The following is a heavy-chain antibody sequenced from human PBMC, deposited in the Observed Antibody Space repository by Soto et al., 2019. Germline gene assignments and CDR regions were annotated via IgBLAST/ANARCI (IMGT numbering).Heavy chain of an antibody. Sequence: QVQLQESGPGLVKPSETLSLTCTVSGGSVSSGSYYWSWIRQPPGKGLEWIGYIYYSGSTKYNPYLQSRVTISVDTSKNPFSLKRSSVTAADTAVYYCAREVDYGQNWFDPWGQGTLVTVSS. J-gene: IGHJ5*02. V-gene: IGHV4-61*01. D-gene: IGHD4-17*01. CDR3: AREVDYGQNWFDP. CDR1: GGSVSSGSYY. CDR2: IYYSGST.